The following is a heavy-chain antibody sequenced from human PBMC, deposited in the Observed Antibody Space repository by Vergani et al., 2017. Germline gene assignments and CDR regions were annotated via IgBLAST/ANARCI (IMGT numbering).Heavy chain of an antibody. CDR1: GYSFSSYW. Sequence: EVQLVQSGAEVKKPGESLKISCKGSGYSFSSYWIGWVRQMPGKGLEWMGIVYSDSDTRYSPSFQGQVTISVDKSISTAYLQWSSLKASDTAMYYCARLSSSWYFAFDIWGQGTMVTVSS. D-gene: IGHD6-13*01. V-gene: IGHV5-51*03. J-gene: IGHJ3*02. CDR2: VYSDSDT. CDR3: ARLSSSWYFAFDI.